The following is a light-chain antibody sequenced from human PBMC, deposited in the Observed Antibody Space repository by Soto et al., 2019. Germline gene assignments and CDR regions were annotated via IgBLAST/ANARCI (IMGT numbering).Light chain of an antibody. J-gene: IGKJ1*01. CDR2: GAP. CDR3: QQYGSSPRT. Sequence: EIVLTQSPGTLSLSPGERATLPHRASRSVGSSYVGWYKQKPSHAPTLLIYGAPSRATGIPDRFSGSGSETDFTLTISRLEPEDFAVYYCQQYGSSPRTFGQGTRWIS. CDR1: RSVGSSY. V-gene: IGKV3-20*01.